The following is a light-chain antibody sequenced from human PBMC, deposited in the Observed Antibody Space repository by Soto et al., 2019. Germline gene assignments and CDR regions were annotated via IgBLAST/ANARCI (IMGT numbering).Light chain of an antibody. Sequence: PTLARPVGERLAITCRASLSNTSWFAWYQQKPGKAPKLLIYKAANLDSGVPSQFSGSGFGTEFTLTISSLQSEDFAVYYCQQYKKRPLFGQGTRLDIK. CDR3: QQYKKRPL. J-gene: IGKJ5*01. CDR1: LSNTSW. V-gene: IGKV1-5*03. CDR2: KAA.